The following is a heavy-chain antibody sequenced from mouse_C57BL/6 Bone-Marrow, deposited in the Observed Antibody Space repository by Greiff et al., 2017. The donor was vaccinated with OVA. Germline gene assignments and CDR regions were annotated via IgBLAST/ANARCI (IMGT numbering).Heavy chain of an antibody. D-gene: IGHD1-1*01. CDR3: ARGYGSSRFAY. J-gene: IGHJ3*01. CDR1: GYTFTSYG. Sequence: QVQLQQSGAELARPGASVKLSCKASGYTFTSYGISWVKQRTGQGLEWIGEIYPRSGNTYYNEKFKGKATLTADKSSSTAYMELRSLTSEDSAVYFGARGYGSSRFAYWGQGTLVTVSA. V-gene: IGHV1-81*01. CDR2: IYPRSGNT.